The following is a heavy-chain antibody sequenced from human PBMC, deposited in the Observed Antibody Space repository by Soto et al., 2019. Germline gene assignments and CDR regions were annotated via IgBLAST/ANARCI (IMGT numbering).Heavy chain of an antibody. V-gene: IGHV3-74*01. CDR3: ATAEVDY. J-gene: IGHJ4*02. Sequence: EVQLVESGGGLVQPGGSLRLSCAASGFTFGNYWMHWVRQAPGTGLEWVSRMNSDGSTTDYADSVKGRFTVSRDNAKNTLYLQMNSLRAEDTAVYYCATAEVDYWGPGTLVTVSS. CDR1: GFTFGNYW. CDR2: MNSDGSTT.